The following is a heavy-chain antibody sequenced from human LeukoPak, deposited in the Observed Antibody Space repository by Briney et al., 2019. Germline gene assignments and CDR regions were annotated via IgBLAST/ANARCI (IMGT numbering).Heavy chain of an antibody. CDR2: INPSGGRT. CDR1: GYTFTNYN. D-gene: IGHD5-18*01. J-gene: IGHJ4*02. V-gene: IGHV1-46*01. Sequence: ASVKVSCKASGYTFTNYNIHWVRQPPGQGLEWMGIINPSGGRTSYAQKFQGRVTMTRDTSTSTVYMELSSLRSEDTAVYYCARYIYGYLHYWGQGTLVTVYS. CDR3: ARYIYGYLHY.